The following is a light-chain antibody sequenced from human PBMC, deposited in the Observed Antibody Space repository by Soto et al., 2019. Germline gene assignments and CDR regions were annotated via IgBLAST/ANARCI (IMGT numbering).Light chain of an antibody. J-gene: IGLJ2*01. CDR1: SSDVGGFNH. V-gene: IGLV2-14*01. CDR3: SSHTSTSTVV. CDR2: DVS. Sequence: QSALTQPASGSGSPGQSITISCTGTSSDVGGFNHVSWYQQHPGKAPKLMIYDVSNRPSGVSNRFSGSKSGNTASLTISGLQAEDEADYYCSSHTSTSTVVFGGGTKLTVL.